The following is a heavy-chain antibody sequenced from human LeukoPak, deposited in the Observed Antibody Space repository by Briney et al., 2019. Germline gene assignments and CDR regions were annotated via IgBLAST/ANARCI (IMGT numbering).Heavy chain of an antibody. D-gene: IGHD3-22*01. J-gene: IGHJ4*02. CDR3: ARVLYDSSGFYSGAFDY. CDR1: GFTFSVYW. Sequence: GGSLRLSCAASGFTFSVYWMSWVRQAPGKGLEWVANIKQDGSEKYYVDSVKGRFTISRDNAKNSLYLQMNSLRAEGTAVYYCARVLYDSSGFYSGAFDYWGQGTLVTVSS. CDR2: IKQDGSEK. V-gene: IGHV3-7*03.